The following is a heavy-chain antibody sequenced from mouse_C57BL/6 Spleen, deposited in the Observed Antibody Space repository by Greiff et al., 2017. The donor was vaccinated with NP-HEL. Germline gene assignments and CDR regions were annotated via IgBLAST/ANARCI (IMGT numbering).Heavy chain of an antibody. D-gene: IGHD1-2*01. CDR3: TREGDGPFAY. CDR2: ISSGGDYI. CDR1: GFTFSSYA. Sequence: EVKLVESGEGLVKPGGSLKLSCAASGFTFSSYAMSWVRQTPEKRLEWVAYISSGGDYIYYADTVKGRFTISRDNARNTLYLQMSSLKSEDTAMYYCTREGDGPFAYWGQGTLVTVSA. J-gene: IGHJ3*01. V-gene: IGHV5-9-1*02.